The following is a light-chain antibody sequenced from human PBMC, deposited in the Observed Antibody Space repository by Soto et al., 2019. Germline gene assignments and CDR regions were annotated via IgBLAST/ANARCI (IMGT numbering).Light chain of an antibody. J-gene: IGLJ2*01. V-gene: IGLV2-14*01. Sequence: QSVLTQPASVSGSPGQSITISCTGTSSDVGGYNYVSWYQQHPGKAPKLMIYEVSNRPSGVSNRFSGSKSGNTASLTISGLQAKDEADYYCTSYTSSSTLDVVFGGGTKVTVL. CDR3: TSYTSSSTLDVV. CDR2: EVS. CDR1: SSDVGGYNY.